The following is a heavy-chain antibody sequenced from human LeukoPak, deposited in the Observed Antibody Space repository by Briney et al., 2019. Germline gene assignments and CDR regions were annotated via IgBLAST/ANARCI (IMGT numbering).Heavy chain of an antibody. D-gene: IGHD3-22*01. Sequence: GGSLRLSCAASGFTFSSYAMSWVRQAPGKGLEWVSAISGSGGSTYYADSVKGRFTISRDNSKNSLYLQMNSLRAEDTAVYYCARETHYDSSGYHNDYWGQGTLVTVSS. CDR2: ISGSGGST. J-gene: IGHJ4*02. CDR1: GFTFSSYA. V-gene: IGHV3-23*01. CDR3: ARETHYDSSGYHNDY.